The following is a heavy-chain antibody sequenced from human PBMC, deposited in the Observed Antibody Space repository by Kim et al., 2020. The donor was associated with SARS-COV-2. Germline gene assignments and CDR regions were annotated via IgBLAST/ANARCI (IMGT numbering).Heavy chain of an antibody. J-gene: IGHJ4*02. D-gene: IGHD6-13*01. V-gene: IGHV6-1*01. CDR3: AGGYASSWSQY. Sequence: SQTLSLTCVISGDSVSSKSTAWNWNRQSPSRGLEWLGRAYYRSKWYIDYAESLKGRITISPDTSKNQFSLKLDSVTPEDTAVYYCAGGYASSWSQYWGQG. CDR1: GDSVSSKSTA. CDR2: AYYRSKWYI.